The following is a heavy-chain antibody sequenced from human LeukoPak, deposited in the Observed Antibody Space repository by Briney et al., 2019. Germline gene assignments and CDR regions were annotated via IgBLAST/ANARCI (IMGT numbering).Heavy chain of an antibody. CDR1: RFTFTSYT. CDR3: ADSVYWFRNDY. V-gene: IGHV3-23*01. D-gene: IGHD5/OR15-5a*01. J-gene: IGHJ4*02. CDR2: ITGSGDAT. Sequence: GGSLRLSSAASRFTFTSYTMSWGRQAPGKGLEWVSSITGSGDATYYSDSVKGRFTISRDNSKNTLYLQMNSLRAEDTTVYYCADSVYWFRNDYWGQGTLVTVSS.